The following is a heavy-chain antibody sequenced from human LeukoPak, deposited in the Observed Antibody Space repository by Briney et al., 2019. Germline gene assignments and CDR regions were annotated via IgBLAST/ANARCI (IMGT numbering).Heavy chain of an antibody. CDR1: GGSISSYY. CDR3: ASSMWRGFDY. V-gene: IGHV4-59*08. CDR2: IYYSGST. D-gene: IGHD2/OR15-2a*01. J-gene: IGHJ4*02. Sequence: SETLSLTCTVSGGSISSYYWSWIRQPPGKGLEWIGHIYYSGSTNYNPSLKSRVTISVDTSKNQFSLKLSSVTAADTAVYYCASSMWRGFDYWGQGTLVTVSS.